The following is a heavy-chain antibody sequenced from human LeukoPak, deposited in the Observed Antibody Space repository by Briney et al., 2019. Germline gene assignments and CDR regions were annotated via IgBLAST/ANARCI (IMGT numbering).Heavy chain of an antibody. CDR3: ARAGVSGWYGDY. V-gene: IGHV1-18*01. CDR1: GYTFSNYV. J-gene: IGHJ4*02. Sequence: ASVKVSCKASGYTFSNYVLTWVRQAPGQGLEWMGWISAYNGNTNYAQKLQGRVTMTTDTSTSTAYMELRSLRSDDTAVYYCARAGVSGWYGDYWGQGTLVTVSS. CDR2: ISAYNGNT. D-gene: IGHD6-19*01.